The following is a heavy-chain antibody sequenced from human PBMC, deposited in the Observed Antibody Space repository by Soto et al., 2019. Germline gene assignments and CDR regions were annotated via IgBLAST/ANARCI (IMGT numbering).Heavy chain of an antibody. V-gene: IGHV3-7*01. D-gene: IGHD3-10*01. CDR2: IKPDGSEK. CDR3: ARHRGGDFDY. CDR1: GFTFSRYW. J-gene: IGHJ4*02. Sequence: GGSLRLSCAASGFTFSRYWMSWVRQAPGKGLEWVANIKPDGSEKYYVDSVKGRFTISRDNAKNSLYLQMNSLRAEDTAVYYCARHRGGDFDYWGQGTLVTVSS.